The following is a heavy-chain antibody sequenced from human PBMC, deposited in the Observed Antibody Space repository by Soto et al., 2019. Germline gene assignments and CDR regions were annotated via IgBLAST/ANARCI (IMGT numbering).Heavy chain of an antibody. J-gene: IGHJ6*02. CDR1: GYSFTSCW. V-gene: IGHV5-51*01. D-gene: IGHD6-6*01. Sequence: PGESLKISCKGSGYSFTSCWIGWVRQMPGKGLEWMGIIYPGDSDTRYSLSFQGQVTISADKSISTAYLQWSSLKASDTAMYYCAREDSSPTGGYGMDVWGQGTTVTVSS. CDR2: IYPGDSDT. CDR3: AREDSSPTGGYGMDV.